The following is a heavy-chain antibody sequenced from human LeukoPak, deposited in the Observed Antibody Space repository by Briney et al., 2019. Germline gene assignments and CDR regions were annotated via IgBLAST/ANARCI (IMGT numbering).Heavy chain of an antibody. Sequence: PSETLSLTCAVYGGSFSGYYWSWIRQPPGKGLEWIGEINHSGSTNYNPFLKSRVTISVDTSKNQFSLKLSSVTAADTAVYYCARGSRIAAAGMVEGSESADFDYWGQGTLVTVSS. V-gene: IGHV4-34*01. D-gene: IGHD6-13*01. J-gene: IGHJ4*02. CDR2: INHSGST. CDR1: GGSFSGYY. CDR3: ARGSRIAAAGMVEGSESADFDY.